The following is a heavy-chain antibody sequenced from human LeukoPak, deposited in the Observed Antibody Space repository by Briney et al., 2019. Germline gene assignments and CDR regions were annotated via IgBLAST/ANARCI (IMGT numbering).Heavy chain of an antibody. V-gene: IGHV5-51*01. J-gene: IGHJ4*02. CDR2: IYSGDSDT. Sequence: GEALQISFKGSGYSFTSYWIGWVRPMPGKGVGWRGIIYSGDSDTRYSPSFQGQVTISADKSISTAYLQWSSLKASDTAMYYCARLAATEIDYWGQGTLVTVSS. CDR1: GYSFTSYW. D-gene: IGHD2-15*01. CDR3: ARLAATEIDY.